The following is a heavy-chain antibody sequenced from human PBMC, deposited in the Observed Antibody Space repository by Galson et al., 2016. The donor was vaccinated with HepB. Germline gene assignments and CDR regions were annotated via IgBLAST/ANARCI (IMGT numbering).Heavy chain of an antibody. CDR1: GFSITSHYY. CDR2: IHHTGTT. D-gene: IGHD3-16*01. Sequence: SETLSLTCSVSGFSITSHYYWSWIRQPPGRGLEWIATIHHTGTTYYDSFLKSRFTISVDTSENQFSLKLNSVTAADTAVYFCARAKGGTPWYFDFWGRGTLVTVSS. V-gene: IGHV4-38-2*02. J-gene: IGHJ4*02. CDR3: ARAKGGTPWYFDF.